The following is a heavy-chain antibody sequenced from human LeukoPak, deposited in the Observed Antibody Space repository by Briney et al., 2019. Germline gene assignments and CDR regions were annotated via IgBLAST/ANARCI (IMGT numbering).Heavy chain of an antibody. CDR3: ATRGYCGGDCYPGNDAFDI. D-gene: IGHD2-21*02. CDR2: INHSGST. CDR1: GGSFSGYY. Sequence: SETLSLTCAVYGGSFSGYYWSWTRQPPGKGLEWIGEINHSGSTNYNPSLKSRVTISVDTSKNQFSLKLSSVTAADTAVYYCATRGYCGGDCYPGNDAFDIWGQGTMVTVSS. J-gene: IGHJ3*02. V-gene: IGHV4-34*01.